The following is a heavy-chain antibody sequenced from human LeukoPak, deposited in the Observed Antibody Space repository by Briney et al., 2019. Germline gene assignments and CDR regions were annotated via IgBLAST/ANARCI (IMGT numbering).Heavy chain of an antibody. CDR2: IVVGSGNT. D-gene: IGHD6-19*01. J-gene: IGHJ4*02. CDR1: GFTFTSSA. Sequence: SVKVSCKASGFTFTSSAMQWVRQARGQRLEWIGWIVVGSGNTNYAQKFQERVTITRDMSTSTAYMELSSLRSEDTAVYYCAASRAGTGTLDYWGQGTLVTVSS. V-gene: IGHV1-58*02. CDR3: AASRAGTGTLDY.